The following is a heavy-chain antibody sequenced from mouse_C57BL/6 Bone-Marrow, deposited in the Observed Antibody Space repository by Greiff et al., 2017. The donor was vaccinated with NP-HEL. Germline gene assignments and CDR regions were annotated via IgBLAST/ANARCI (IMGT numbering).Heavy chain of an antibody. J-gene: IGHJ2*01. CDR2: IYPGDGDT. CDR1: GYAFSSYW. CDR3: ARPGVVAPFDY. D-gene: IGHD1-1*01. Sequence: VQLQQSGAELVKPGASVKISCKASGYAFSSYWMNWVKQRPGKGLEWIGQIYPGDGDTNYNGKFKGKATLTADKSSSTAYMQLSSLTSEDSAVYFCARPGVVAPFDYWGQGTTLTVSS. V-gene: IGHV1-80*01.